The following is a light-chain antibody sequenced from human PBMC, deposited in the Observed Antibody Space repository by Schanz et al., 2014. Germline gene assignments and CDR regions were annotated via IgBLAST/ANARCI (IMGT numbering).Light chain of an antibody. CDR1: QSVDSRY. J-gene: IGKJ2*01. Sequence: EIVLTQSPGTLSLSPGERATLSCRASQSVDSRYSAWYQQKPGQAPRLLIYGASSRATGIPDRFSGSGSGTDFTLTISRLEPEDLAVYYCHQYGSSPYTFGQGTKLEIK. V-gene: IGKV3-20*01. CDR2: GAS. CDR3: HQYGSSPYT.